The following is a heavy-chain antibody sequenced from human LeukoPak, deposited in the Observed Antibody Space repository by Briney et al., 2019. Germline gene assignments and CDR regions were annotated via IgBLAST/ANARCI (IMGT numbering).Heavy chain of an antibody. J-gene: IGHJ4*02. CDR1: GFTFSSYS. CDR3: ARTYYYDSGGPD. V-gene: IGHV3-48*02. CDR2: ISSSSSTI. Sequence: GGSLRLSCAASGFTFSSYSMNWVRQAPGKGLEWVSYISSSSSTIYYADSVKGRFTISRDNAKNSLYLQMNSLRDEDTAVYYYARTYYYDSGGPDWGQGTLVTVSS. D-gene: IGHD3-22*01.